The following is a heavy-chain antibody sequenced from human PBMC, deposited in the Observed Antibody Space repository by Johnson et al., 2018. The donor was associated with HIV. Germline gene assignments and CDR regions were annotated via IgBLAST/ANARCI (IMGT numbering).Heavy chain of an antibody. D-gene: IGHD3-10*02. CDR1: GFTFSSYA. CDR3: ARDNMLWELHGFDI. J-gene: IGHJ3*02. Sequence: QVHLVESGGGVVQPGRSLRLSCAASGFTFSSYAMHWVRQAPGKGLEWVAHVGHDGGIYPYAESVKGRFTVYRDNSKNTLYLQMNNLGTEDTAVYYCARDNMLWELHGFDIWGQGTMVTVSA. CDR2: VGHDGGIY. V-gene: IGHV3-30-3*01.